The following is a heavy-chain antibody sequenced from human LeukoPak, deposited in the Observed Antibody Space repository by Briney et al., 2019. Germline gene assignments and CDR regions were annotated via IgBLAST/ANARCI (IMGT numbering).Heavy chain of an antibody. CDR2: MNPNSGNT. CDR3: ARVGWQQLSTYMAV. CDR1: GYTFTSYD. Sequence: GASVKVSCKASGYTFTSYDINWVRQATGQGLEWMGWMNPNSGNTGYAQKFQGRVTMTRNTSISTAYMELSSLRSEDTAVYYCARVGWQQLSTYMAVWGKGTTVTVSS. V-gene: IGHV1-8*01. J-gene: IGHJ6*03. D-gene: IGHD6-13*01.